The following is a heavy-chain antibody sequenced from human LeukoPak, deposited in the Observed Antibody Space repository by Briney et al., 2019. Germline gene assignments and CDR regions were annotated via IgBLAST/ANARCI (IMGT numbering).Heavy chain of an antibody. CDR2: INHSGST. CDR1: GGSFSGYY. J-gene: IGHJ4*02. D-gene: IGHD2-2*01. V-gene: IGHV4-34*01. Sequence: PSETLSLTCAVYGGSFSGYYWSWIRQPPGKGLKWIGEINHSGSTNYNPSLKSRVTISVDTSKNQFSLKLSSVTAADTAVYYCAGIYCSSTSCGYYFDYWGQGTLVTVSS. CDR3: AGIYCSSTSCGYYFDY.